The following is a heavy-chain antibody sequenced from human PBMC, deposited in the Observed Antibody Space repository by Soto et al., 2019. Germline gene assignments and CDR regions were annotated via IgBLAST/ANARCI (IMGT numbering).Heavy chain of an antibody. J-gene: IGHJ4*02. CDR3: VRSQSIYDFWSGYSLGFDD. Sequence: PGGSLRLSCAASGFTVSSNYMSWVRQAQGKGLKWVSVIYSGGSTYYADSVKGRFTISRDNSKNTLYLQMNSLRVEDTAVYYCVRSQSIYDFWSGYSLGFDDWGQGTLVTVSS. D-gene: IGHD3-3*01. CDR1: GFTVSSNY. V-gene: IGHV3-53*01. CDR2: IYSGGST.